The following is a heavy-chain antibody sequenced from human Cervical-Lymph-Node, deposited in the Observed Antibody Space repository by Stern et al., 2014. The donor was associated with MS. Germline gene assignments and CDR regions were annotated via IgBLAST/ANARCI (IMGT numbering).Heavy chain of an antibody. CDR2: IWHDGSIK. J-gene: IGHJ6*02. D-gene: IGHD3-16*01. V-gene: IGHV3-33*01. CDR1: GFTFSSYG. CDR3: ARGGLWGAYAPMDV. Sequence: VQLVESGGGVVQPGRSLRLSCAASGFTFSSYGMHWVRQAPGQGLEWVTVIWHDGSIKQYADSVMGRFTISKDNDRSTLYLQMNSLRAEDTAVYYCARGGLWGAYAPMDVWGQGTTVTVSS.